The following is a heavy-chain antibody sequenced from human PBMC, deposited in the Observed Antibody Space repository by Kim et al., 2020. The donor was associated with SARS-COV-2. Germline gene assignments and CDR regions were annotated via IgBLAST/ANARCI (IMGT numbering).Heavy chain of an antibody. V-gene: IGHV4-4*07. J-gene: IGHJ4*02. Sequence: SETLSLTCTVSGGSISSYYWSWIRQPAGKGLEWIGRIYTSGSTNYNPSLKSRVTMSVDTSKNQFSLKLSSVTAADTAVYYCAREPSGSGSYYNPGLDYWGQGTLVTVSS. D-gene: IGHD3-10*01. CDR2: IYTSGST. CDR1: GGSISSYY. CDR3: AREPSGSGSYYNPGLDY.